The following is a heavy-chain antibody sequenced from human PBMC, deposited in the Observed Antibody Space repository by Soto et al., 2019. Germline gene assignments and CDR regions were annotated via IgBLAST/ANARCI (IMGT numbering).Heavy chain of an antibody. V-gene: IGHV3-23*01. CDR3: AKILSVVESYWYGMDV. D-gene: IGHD2-21*01. CDR2: ISGNDGRT. CDR1: GFTFSNYA. J-gene: IGHJ6*02. Sequence: GGSLRLSCVASGFTFSNYAMVGVRQAPGKGLESICSISGNDGRTYYGDSVKGRFIISRDNSKNMLYLQMSSLRVEDTAVYYCAKILSVVESYWYGMDVWGQGTTVTVSS.